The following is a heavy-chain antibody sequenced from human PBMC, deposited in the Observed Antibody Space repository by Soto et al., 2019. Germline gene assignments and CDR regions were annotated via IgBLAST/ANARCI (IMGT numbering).Heavy chain of an antibody. D-gene: IGHD2-15*01. CDR1: GGSFRGYF. CDR3: ARRFCSDSYCSYFDY. J-gene: IGHJ4*02. V-gene: IGHV4-34*10. Sequence: SETLSLTCAVYGGSFRGYFWSWIRQPPGKGLEWIGEVNHSGITSYSPSLGSRVTTSVDTPKNQFSLRLRSVTAADTAIYYCARRFCSDSYCSYFDYWGRGTLVTVSS. CDR2: VNHSGIT.